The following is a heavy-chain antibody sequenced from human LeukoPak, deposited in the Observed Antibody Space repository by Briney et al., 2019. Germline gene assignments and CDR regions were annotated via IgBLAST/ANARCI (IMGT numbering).Heavy chain of an antibody. J-gene: IGHJ4*02. Sequence: GGSLRLSCAASGFTLSSYWMSWVRQAPGKGLEWVANIKQDGSEKYYVDSVKGRFTISRDNAKNSLYLQMNSLRAEDTAVYYCARERGFDYWGQGTLVTVSS. V-gene: IGHV3-7*01. CDR3: ARERGFDY. CDR2: IKQDGSEK. CDR1: GFTLSSYW.